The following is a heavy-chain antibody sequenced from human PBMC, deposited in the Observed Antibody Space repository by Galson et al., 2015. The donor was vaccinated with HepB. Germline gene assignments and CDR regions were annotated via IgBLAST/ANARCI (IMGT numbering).Heavy chain of an antibody. V-gene: IGHV3-66*01. D-gene: IGHD4-17*01. CDR2: IYTAGGT. CDR3: ASGYGSTYGDYSLGY. CDR1: GFPVSANY. J-gene: IGHJ4*02. Sequence: SLRLSCAASGFPVSANYMTWVRQAPGKGLEWVSPIYTAGGTYYADSVKGRFTISRDNSKNTLYLQMDRLRAEDTAVYYCASGYGSTYGDYSLGYWGQGTLVTVSS.